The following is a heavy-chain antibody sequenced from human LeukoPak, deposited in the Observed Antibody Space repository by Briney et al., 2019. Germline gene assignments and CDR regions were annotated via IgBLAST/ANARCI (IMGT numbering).Heavy chain of an antibody. CDR3: ARDSYDFWSGYYSDY. CDR2: MYSSGST. Sequence: PSETLSLTCTVSGGSISSGSYDWSGIRQPDGKGVEWIGRMYSSGSTKYNPSRKSRITISVDRTKNKFSLKLSSVTAADTAVYYCARDSYDFWSGYYSDYWGQGTLVTVSS. CDR1: GGSISSGSYD. D-gene: IGHD3-3*01. J-gene: IGHJ4*02. V-gene: IGHV4-61*02.